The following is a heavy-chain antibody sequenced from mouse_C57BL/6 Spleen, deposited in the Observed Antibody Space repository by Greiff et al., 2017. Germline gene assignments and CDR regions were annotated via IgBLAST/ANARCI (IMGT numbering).Heavy chain of an antibody. Sequence: EVKVVESGGGLVKPGGSLKLSCAASGFTFSSYTMSWVRQTPEKRLEWVATISGGGGNTYYPDSVKGRFTISRDNAKNTLYLQMSSLRSEDTALYYCARHGGFDYWGQGTTLTVSS. CDR2: ISGGGGNT. CDR1: GFTFSSYT. V-gene: IGHV5-9*01. CDR3: ARHGGFDY. J-gene: IGHJ2*01.